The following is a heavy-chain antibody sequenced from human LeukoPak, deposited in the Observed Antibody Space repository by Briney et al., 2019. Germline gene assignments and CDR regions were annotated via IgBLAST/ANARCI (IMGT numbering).Heavy chain of an antibody. Sequence: GGSLRLSCAVSGFTFDDYAMHWVRQVPGKGLEWVSGVTWNSGRIAYADSVKGRFTISRDNAKNSLYLQMNSLRTDDTAFYYCAKDKTSGIAGPFDSWGQGTLVTVSS. CDR1: GFTFDDYA. D-gene: IGHD6-13*01. J-gene: IGHJ5*01. CDR3: AKDKTSGIAGPFDS. V-gene: IGHV3-9*01. CDR2: VTWNSGRI.